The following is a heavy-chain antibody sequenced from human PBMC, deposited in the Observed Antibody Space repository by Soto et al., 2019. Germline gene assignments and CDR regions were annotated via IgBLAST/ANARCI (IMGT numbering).Heavy chain of an antibody. V-gene: IGHV4-4*07. CDR2: IYSRGDT. D-gene: IGHD2-21*01. CDR3: AGIGEDVYYGMDV. CDR1: GGSMRSYY. Sequence: PSETLSLTCSVSGGSMRSYYWNWLRQPAGKGLEWIGRIYSRGDTNYNPSVKSRVTMSVDTSKNEFSLRLNSVTAADTAVYYCAGIGEDVYYGMDVWGQGTTVTVSS. J-gene: IGHJ6*02.